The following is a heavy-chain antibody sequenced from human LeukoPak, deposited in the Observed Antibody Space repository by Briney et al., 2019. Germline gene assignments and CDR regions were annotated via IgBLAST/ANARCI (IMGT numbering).Heavy chain of an antibody. D-gene: IGHD3-16*02. CDR2: ISGSGGST. V-gene: IGHV3-23*01. J-gene: IGHJ4*02. CDR3: ATDYDYVWGSYRFPRDDY. Sequence: GGSLRLSCAASGFTFSSYAMSLVRQAPGKGLEWVSTISGSGGSTYYADSVKGRFTISRDNSKNTLYLQMNSLRAEDTAVYYCATDYDYVWGSYRFPRDDYWGQGTLVTVSS. CDR1: GFTFSSYA.